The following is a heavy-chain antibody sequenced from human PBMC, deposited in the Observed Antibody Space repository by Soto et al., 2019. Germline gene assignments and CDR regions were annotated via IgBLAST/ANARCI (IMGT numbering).Heavy chain of an antibody. CDR2: ISAYNGNT. CDR3: ARVVRLPYCSGGSCPYYFDY. V-gene: IGHV1-18*04. Sequence: ASVKVSCKXSGYTFTSYGISWVRQAPGQGLEWMGWISAYNGNTNYAQKLQGRVTMTTDTSTSTAYMELRSLRSDDTAVYYCARVVRLPYCSGGSCPYYFDYWGQGTLVTVSS. J-gene: IGHJ4*02. D-gene: IGHD2-15*01. CDR1: GYTFTSYG.